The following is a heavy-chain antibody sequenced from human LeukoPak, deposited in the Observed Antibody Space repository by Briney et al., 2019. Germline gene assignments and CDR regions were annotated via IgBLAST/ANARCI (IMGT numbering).Heavy chain of an antibody. V-gene: IGHV3-30*02. J-gene: IGHJ4*02. CDR3: AKQTESYCGGDCYPGY. CDR2: IRYDGNNK. Sequence: PGGSLRLSCAASGFTFRDYGIHWVRQAPGKGLEWVAFIRYDGNNKHYADSVKGRFTISRDNSKNTLYLQMNSLRAEDTAVYYCAKQTESYCGGDCYPGYWGQGTLVTVSS. CDR1: GFTFRDYG. D-gene: IGHD2-21*01.